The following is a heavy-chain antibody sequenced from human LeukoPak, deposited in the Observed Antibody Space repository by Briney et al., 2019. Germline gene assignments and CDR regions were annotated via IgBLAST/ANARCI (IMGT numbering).Heavy chain of an antibody. CDR3: ARDLTTVTTWYYYYGMDV. CDR1: GYTFTSHG. V-gene: IGHV1-18*01. Sequence: GASVKVSCKASGYTFTSHGISWVRQAPGQGLEWMGWVSAYNGNTNYAQKLQGRVTMTTDTSTSTAYMELRSLRSDDTAVYYCARDLTTVTTWYYYYGMDVWGQGTTVTVSS. J-gene: IGHJ6*02. D-gene: IGHD4-17*01. CDR2: VSAYNGNT.